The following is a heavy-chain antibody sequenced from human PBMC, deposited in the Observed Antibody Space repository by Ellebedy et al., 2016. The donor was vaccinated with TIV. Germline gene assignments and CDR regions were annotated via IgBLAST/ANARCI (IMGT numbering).Heavy chain of an antibody. CDR2: IPYDESDK. Sequence: GGSLRLSXAASGFTFSSYGMHWVRQAPGKGLEWVAVIPYDESDKYYADSVKGRFTISRDNSKNTLYLQMNSLRAEDTAVYYCAKARAAAYYYYYGMDVWGQGTTVTVS. J-gene: IGHJ6*02. CDR3: AKARAAAYYYYYGMDV. CDR1: GFTFSSYG. V-gene: IGHV3-30*18. D-gene: IGHD2-2*01.